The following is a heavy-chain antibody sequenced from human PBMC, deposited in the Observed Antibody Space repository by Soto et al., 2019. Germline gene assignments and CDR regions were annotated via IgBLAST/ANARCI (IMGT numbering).Heavy chain of an antibody. J-gene: IGHJ4*02. CDR2: INAGNGNT. CDR1: GYTFTSYA. V-gene: IGHV1-3*01. D-gene: IGHD5-12*01. CDR3: ARDRNVIVATGYFDY. Sequence: GASVKVSCKASGYTFTSYAMHWVRQAPGQRLEWMGWINAGNGNTKYSQKLQGRVTITRDTSASTAYMELSSLRSEDTAVYYCARDRNVIVATGYFDYWGQGTLVTVSS.